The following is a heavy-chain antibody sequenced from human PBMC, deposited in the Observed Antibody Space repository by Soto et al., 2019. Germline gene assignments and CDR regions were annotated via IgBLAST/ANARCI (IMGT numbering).Heavy chain of an antibody. V-gene: IGHV4-30-2*01. CDR2: IYHSGST. CDR3: ARGIYGGKARWYFDL. J-gene: IGHJ2*01. CDR1: GGAISSGGYS. Sequence: QLQLQESGSGLVKPSQTLALTCAVSGGAISSGGYSWSWIRQPPGEGLEWIGYIYHSGSTYYNPSPKSRVTRSVDRSKNQFSLKLSSVTAADTAVYYCARGIYGGKARWYFDLWGRGTLVTVSS. D-gene: IGHD2-15*01.